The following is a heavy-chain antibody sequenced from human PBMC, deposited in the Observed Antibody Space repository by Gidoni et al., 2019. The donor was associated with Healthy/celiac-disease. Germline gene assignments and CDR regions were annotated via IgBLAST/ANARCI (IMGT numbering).Heavy chain of an antibody. Sequence: QVQLVESGGGVVQPGRSLRLSCAASGFTFSSYGMHWVRQAPGKGLEWVAVIWYDGSNKYYADSVKGRFTISRDNSKNTLYLQMNSLRAEDTAVYYCARDRGYSYGTRGLDYWGQGTLVTVSS. CDR1: GFTFSSYG. J-gene: IGHJ4*02. CDR3: ARDRGYSYGTRGLDY. D-gene: IGHD5-18*01. CDR2: IWYDGSNK. V-gene: IGHV3-33*01.